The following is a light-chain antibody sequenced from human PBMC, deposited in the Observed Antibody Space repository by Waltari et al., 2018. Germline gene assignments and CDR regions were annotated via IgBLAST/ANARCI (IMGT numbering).Light chain of an antibody. Sequence: QSALTQPPSASGPPGQSVTIPCTGTSSDVGGYNYVSWYQQHPGNAPKLMIYEVSKRPSGVPDRFSGSKSGNTASLTVSGLQAEDEADYYCSSYAGSNFVVFGGGTKLTVL. J-gene: IGLJ2*01. CDR2: EVS. CDR3: SSYAGSNFVV. V-gene: IGLV2-8*01. CDR1: SSDVGGYNY.